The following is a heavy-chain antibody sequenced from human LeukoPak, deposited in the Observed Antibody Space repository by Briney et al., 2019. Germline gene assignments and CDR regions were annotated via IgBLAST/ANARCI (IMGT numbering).Heavy chain of an antibody. V-gene: IGHV4-39*01. D-gene: IGHD3-22*01. CDR2: FYFSGST. Sequence: SETLSLTCTVSGGSINSSTYFWGWIRQPPGKGLEWIGNFYFSGSTYYNPSLKSRVTISVDTSKNQFSLKLSSVTAADTAVYYCARQKYYDSSGYVYWGQGTLVTVPS. CDR1: GGSINSSTYF. J-gene: IGHJ4*02. CDR3: ARQKYYDSSGYVY.